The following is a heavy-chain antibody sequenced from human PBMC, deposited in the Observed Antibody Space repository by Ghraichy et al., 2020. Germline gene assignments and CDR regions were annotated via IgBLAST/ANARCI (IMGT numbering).Heavy chain of an antibody. D-gene: IGHD2-2*01. J-gene: IGHJ6*02. Sequence: GGSLRLSCAASGFTFSSYSMNWVRQAPGKGLEWVSYISSSSSTIHYTDSVKGRFTISRDNAKNSLYLQMNSLRDEDTAVYYCAREHWGSTTRSYYYGMDVWGQGTTVTVSS. CDR1: GFTFSSYS. CDR2: ISSSSSTI. V-gene: IGHV3-48*02. CDR3: AREHWGSTTRSYYYGMDV.